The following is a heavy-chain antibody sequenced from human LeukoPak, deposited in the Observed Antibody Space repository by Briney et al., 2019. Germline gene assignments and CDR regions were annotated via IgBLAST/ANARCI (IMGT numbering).Heavy chain of an antibody. CDR3: ATINDYGDYSFDY. J-gene: IGHJ4*02. CDR2: ISGSGGST. Sequence: GGSLRLSCAASGFTFSSYAMSWVRQAPGKGLEWVSAISGSGGSTYYADSVKGRFTISRDNPKNTLYLQMNSLRAEDTAVYYCATINDYGDYSFDYWGQGTLVTVSS. D-gene: IGHD4-17*01. V-gene: IGHV3-23*01. CDR1: GFTFSSYA.